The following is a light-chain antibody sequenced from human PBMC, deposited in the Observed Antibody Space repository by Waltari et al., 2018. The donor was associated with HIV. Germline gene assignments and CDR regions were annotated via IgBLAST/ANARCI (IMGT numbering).Light chain of an antibody. CDR1: QDISNY. V-gene: IGKV1-33*01. J-gene: IGKJ4*01. Sequence: DIQMTQSPSPLSPSVGDRVPITCQASQDISNYLNWYQQKPGKAPKLLIYDASNLETGVPSRFSGSGSGIDFTFTISSLQPEDVATYYCQQYENLPLTFGGGTKVEIK. CDR3: QQYENLPLT. CDR2: DAS.